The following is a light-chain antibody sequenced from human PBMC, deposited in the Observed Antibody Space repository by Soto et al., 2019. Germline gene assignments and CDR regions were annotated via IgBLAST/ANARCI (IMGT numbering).Light chain of an antibody. CDR3: QAYDSSLSGVV. CDR2: GNS. Sequence: QSVLTQPPSVSGSPGQRVTISCTGSSSHIGAGYDVHWYQQLPGTAPKLLIYGNSNRPSGVPDRFSGSKSGTSASLAITGRQAEDEADYYCQAYDSSLSGVVFGGGTKLTVL. V-gene: IGLV1-40*01. CDR1: SSHIGAGYD. J-gene: IGLJ2*01.